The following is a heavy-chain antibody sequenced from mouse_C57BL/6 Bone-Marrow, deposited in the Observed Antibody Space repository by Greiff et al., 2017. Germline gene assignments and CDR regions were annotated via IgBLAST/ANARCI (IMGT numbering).Heavy chain of an antibody. D-gene: IGHD3-3*01. CDR3: ARVGAYSIDY. Sequence: QVQLQQPGAELVRPGSSVKLSCKASGYTFTSYWMHWVKQRPIQGLEWIGNIDPSDSETHYNQKFKDKATLTVDKSSSTAYMQLSSLTSEDSAVYYCARVGAYSIDYWGQGATLTVSS. V-gene: IGHV1-52*01. J-gene: IGHJ2*01. CDR1: GYTFTSYW. CDR2: IDPSDSET.